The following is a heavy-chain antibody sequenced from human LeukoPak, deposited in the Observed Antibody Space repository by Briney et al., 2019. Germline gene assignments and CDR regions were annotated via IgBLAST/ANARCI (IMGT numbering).Heavy chain of an antibody. D-gene: IGHD5-24*01. V-gene: IGHV4-59*01. Sequence: PSETLSLTCTVSGGSISSYYWSWIRQPPGKGLEWIGYIYYSGSTNYNPSLKSRVTISVDTSKNQFSLKLSSVTAADTAVYYCAGLQRDGYNARNFDYWGQGTLVTISS. CDR1: GGSISSYY. CDR2: IYYSGST. CDR3: AGLQRDGYNARNFDY. J-gene: IGHJ4*02.